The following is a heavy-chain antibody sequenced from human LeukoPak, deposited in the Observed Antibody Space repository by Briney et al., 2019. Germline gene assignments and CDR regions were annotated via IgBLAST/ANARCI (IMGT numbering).Heavy chain of an antibody. V-gene: IGHV3-23*01. D-gene: IGHD6-19*01. Sequence: GGSLRLSCVASGFTCSSYGMSWVRQAPGKGLEWVSAISGSGGSTYYADSVKGRFTISRDNFKDTVYLPMKSLRGEGPAVLSLXXXVAVAGRTFLFDYWGQGTLVTVSS. CDR2: ISGSGGST. CDR1: GFTCSSYG. J-gene: IGHJ4*02. CDR3: XXXVAVAGRTFLFDY.